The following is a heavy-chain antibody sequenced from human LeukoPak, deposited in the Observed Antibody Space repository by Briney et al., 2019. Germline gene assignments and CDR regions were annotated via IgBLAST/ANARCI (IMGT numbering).Heavy chain of an antibody. CDR3: ASTGMVRGACDY. V-gene: IGHV4-59*04. Sequence: SETLSLTCTVSGGSISSYYWSWIRQPPGKGLEWIGYIYYSGSTYYNPSLKSRVTISVDTSKNQFSLKLSSVTAADTAVYYCASTGMVRGACDYWGQGTLVTVSS. D-gene: IGHD3-10*01. CDR2: IYYSGST. CDR1: GGSISSYY. J-gene: IGHJ4*02.